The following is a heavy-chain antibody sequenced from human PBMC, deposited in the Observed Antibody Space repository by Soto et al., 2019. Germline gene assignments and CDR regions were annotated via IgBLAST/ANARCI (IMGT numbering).Heavy chain of an antibody. V-gene: IGHV3-23*01. Sequence: GGSLRLSCAASGFTFSSYTMRWVRQAPGKGLEWVSAISGSGGNTYYADSVKGRFIISRDNSNNTMSLQMNSLRVEDTALYYCAKWREGTMVYFDHWGQGIMVTVSS. CDR2: ISGSGGNT. CDR3: AKWREGTMVYFDH. J-gene: IGHJ4*02. D-gene: IGHD1-26*01. CDR1: GFTFSSYT.